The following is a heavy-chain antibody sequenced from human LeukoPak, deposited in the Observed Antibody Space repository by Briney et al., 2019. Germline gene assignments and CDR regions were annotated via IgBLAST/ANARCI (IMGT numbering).Heavy chain of an antibody. CDR2: ISGYNGNT. Sequence: ASVKVSCKASGYIFTSYGISWVRQAPGQGLEWMGWISGYNGNTNHAQKFQGRVTMTTDTSTSTAYMELRSLRSDDTAVYYCARDSSSWFYYFYGMDVWGQGTTVTVSS. V-gene: IGHV1-18*01. CDR1: GYIFTSYG. J-gene: IGHJ6*02. D-gene: IGHD6-13*01. CDR3: ARDSSSWFYYFYGMDV.